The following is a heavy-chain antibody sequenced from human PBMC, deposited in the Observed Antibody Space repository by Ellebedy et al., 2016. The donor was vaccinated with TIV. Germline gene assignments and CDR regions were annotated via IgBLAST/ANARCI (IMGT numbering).Heavy chain of an antibody. CDR2: ISGSGGST. J-gene: IGHJ4*02. D-gene: IGHD6-19*01. CDR1: GFTFSSYS. Sequence: GESLKISXAASGFTFSSYSMNWVRQAPGKGLEWVSAISGSGGSTYYADSVKGRFTISRDNSKNTLYLQMNSLRAEDTAVYYCAKGVHTSADYWGQGTLVTVSS. V-gene: IGHV3-23*01. CDR3: AKGVHTSADY.